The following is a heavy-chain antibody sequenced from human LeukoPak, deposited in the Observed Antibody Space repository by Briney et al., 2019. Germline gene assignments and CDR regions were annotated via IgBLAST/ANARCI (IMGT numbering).Heavy chain of an antibody. D-gene: IGHD1-7*01. CDR3: AKRPVIDPKSITGTKWTLDS. Sequence: GGSLGLSCAASGFTFSSYTISWVRQAPGKGLEWVAVIWYDGSKKYYTDSVKGRFTISRDDSENTLYLQMNSLRGEDTAVYYCAKRPVIDPKSITGTKWTLDSWGQGTLVTVSS. CDR1: GFTFSSYT. J-gene: IGHJ4*02. V-gene: IGHV3-33*06. CDR2: IWYDGSKK.